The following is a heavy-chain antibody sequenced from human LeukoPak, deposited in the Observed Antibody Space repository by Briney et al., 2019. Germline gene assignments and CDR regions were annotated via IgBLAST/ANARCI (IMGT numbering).Heavy chain of an antibody. V-gene: IGHV4-59*08. CDR2: IYYSWST. J-gene: IGHJ4*02. CDR3: ARHFRDILTGFKGSDFDY. D-gene: IGHD3-9*01. Sequence: TTSETLSLTCTVSGHSLSSYYWGWVRQPPGKGLEWIGYIYYSWSTNYNPSLKSRVTISVDTSKNQFSLKLSSVTAADTAVYCCARHFRDILTGFKGSDFDYWGQGTLVTVSS. CDR1: GHSLSSYY.